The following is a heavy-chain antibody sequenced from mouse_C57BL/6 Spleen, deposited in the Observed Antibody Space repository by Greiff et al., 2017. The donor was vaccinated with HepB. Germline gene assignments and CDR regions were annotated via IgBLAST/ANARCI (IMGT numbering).Heavy chain of an antibody. D-gene: IGHD1-1*01. V-gene: IGHV1-64*01. CDR2: IHPNSGST. J-gene: IGHJ2*01. CDR3: ARGDFHYYGSSY. Sequence: VQLQQPGAELVKPGASVKLSCKASGYTFTSYWMHWVKQRPGQGLEWIGMIHPNSGSTNYNEKFKSKATLTVDKSSSTAYMQLSSLTSEDSAVYYCARGDFHYYGSSYWGQGTTLTVSS. CDR1: GYTFTSYW.